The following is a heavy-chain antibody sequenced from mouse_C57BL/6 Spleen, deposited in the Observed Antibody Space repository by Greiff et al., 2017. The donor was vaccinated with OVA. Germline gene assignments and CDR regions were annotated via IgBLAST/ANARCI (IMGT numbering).Heavy chain of an antibody. CDR2: INHSTGGT. D-gene: IGHD2-12*01. CDR1: GYSFTGYY. J-gene: IGHJ3*01. Sequence: EVQLQQSGPELVKPGASVKISCKASGYSFTGYYMNWVKQSPEKSLEWIGEINHSTGGTTYNQKFKAKATLTVDKSSSTAYMQLKSLTSEDSAVYYCARGDDPFAYWGQGTLVTVSA. CDR3: ARGDDPFAY. V-gene: IGHV1-42*01.